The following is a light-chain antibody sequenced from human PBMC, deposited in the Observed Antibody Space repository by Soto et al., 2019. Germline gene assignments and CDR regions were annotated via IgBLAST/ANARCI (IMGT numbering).Light chain of an antibody. CDR3: SSYTITSSPV. J-gene: IGLJ1*01. CDR1: SSDVGGYDF. CDR2: EVT. Sequence: QSALTQPASVSGSPGQSITISCTGTSSDVGGYDFVSWYRQYPGQAPKILIYEVTHRPSGVPDRFFGSKSGNTASLTISGLQADDEADYYCSSYTITSSPVFGPGTKVTVL. V-gene: IGLV2-14*01.